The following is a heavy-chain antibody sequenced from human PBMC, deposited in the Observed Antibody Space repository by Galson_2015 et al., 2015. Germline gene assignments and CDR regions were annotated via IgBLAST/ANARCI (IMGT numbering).Heavy chain of an antibody. D-gene: IGHD6-13*01. CDR1: GGSISSSNW. Sequence: LSLTCAVSGGSISSSNWGSWVRQPPGKGLEWIGEIYHSGSTNYNPSLKSRVTISVDKSKNQFSLKLSSVTAADTAVYYCARGSSIWPEYFQHWGQGTLVTVSS. CDR3: ARGSSIWPEYFQH. CDR2: IYHSGST. J-gene: IGHJ1*01. V-gene: IGHV4-4*02.